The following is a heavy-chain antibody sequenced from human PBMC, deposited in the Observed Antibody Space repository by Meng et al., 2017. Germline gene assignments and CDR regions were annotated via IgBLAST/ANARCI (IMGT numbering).Heavy chain of an antibody. D-gene: IGHD6-19*01. Sequence: SVKVSCKASGGTFSSYAISWVRQAPGQGLEWMGGTIPIFGTANYAQKFQGRVTITADESTSTAYMELSSLRSEDTAVYYCARDTYSSGNYWYFDLWGRGTLVTVSS. J-gene: IGHJ2*01. CDR1: GGTFSSYA. CDR2: TIPIFGTA. CDR3: ARDTYSSGNYWYFDL. V-gene: IGHV1-69*13.